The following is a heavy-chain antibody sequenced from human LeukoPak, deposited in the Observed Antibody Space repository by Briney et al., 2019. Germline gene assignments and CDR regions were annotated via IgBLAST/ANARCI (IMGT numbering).Heavy chain of an antibody. CDR3: ARIIPGYCSSTSCYEY. D-gene: IGHD2-2*01. CDR2: INPNSGGT. J-gene: IGHJ4*02. V-gene: IGHV1-2*02. Sequence: GASVKVSCKASGYTFTGYYMHWVRQAPGQGLEWMGWINPNSGGTNYAQKFQGRVTMTRDTSISTAYMELSRLRSDDTAVYYCARIIPGYCSSTSCYEYWGQGTLVTVSS. CDR1: GYTFTGYY.